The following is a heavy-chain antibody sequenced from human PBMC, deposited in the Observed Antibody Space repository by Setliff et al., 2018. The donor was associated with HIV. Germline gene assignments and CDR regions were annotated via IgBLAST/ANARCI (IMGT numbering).Heavy chain of an antibody. J-gene: IGHJ4*02. CDR1: GGSFTSRSYY. D-gene: IGHD2-21*02. CDR3: ARELYGGNSRPFDY. CDR2: IYYTGIT. Sequence: PSETLSLTCTVSGGSFTSRSYYWGWIRQPPGKGLEWIGYIYYTGITDNNPSLEGRVTISVDTSKNQVSLRLKSVTTADTAVYYCARELYGGNSRPFDYWGQGALVTVSS. V-gene: IGHV4-61*01.